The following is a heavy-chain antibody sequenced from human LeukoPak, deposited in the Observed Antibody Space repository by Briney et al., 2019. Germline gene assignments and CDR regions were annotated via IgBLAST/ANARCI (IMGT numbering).Heavy chain of an antibody. J-gene: IGHJ5*02. CDR3: ARDTARHFWGNPTERAGSAP. V-gene: IGHV1-2*02. Sequence: ASVKVSCKASGYTFTGYYMHWVRQAPGQGLEWMGWINPNSGGTNYAQKFQGRVTMTRDTSISTAYMELSRLRSDDTAVYYCARDTARHFWGNPTERAGSAPWGREPLVTVP. D-gene: IGHD3-3*02. CDR1: GYTFTGYY. CDR2: INPNSGGT.